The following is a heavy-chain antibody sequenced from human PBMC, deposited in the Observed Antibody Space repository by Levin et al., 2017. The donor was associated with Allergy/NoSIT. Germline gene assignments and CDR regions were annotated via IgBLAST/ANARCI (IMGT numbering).Heavy chain of an antibody. CDR3: ARLLEAAAGLAFDI. CDR2: ISTYNRNT. V-gene: IGHV1-18*01. Sequence: GESLKISCKASGYAFSSYGISWVRQAPGQGLEWMGWISTYNRNTNYLQKLQGRVTMTTDTSTSTAYMALRSLRSDDTAVFYCARLLEAAAGLAFDIWGQGTMVTVSS. D-gene: IGHD6-13*01. CDR1: GYAFSSYG. J-gene: IGHJ3*02.